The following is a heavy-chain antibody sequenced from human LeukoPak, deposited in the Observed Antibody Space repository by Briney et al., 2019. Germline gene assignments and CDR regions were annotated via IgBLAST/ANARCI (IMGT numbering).Heavy chain of an antibody. J-gene: IGHJ4*02. D-gene: IGHD3-10*01. V-gene: IGHV1-2*02. CDR1: GYTFTGYY. Sequence: GASVKVSCKASGYTFTGYYMHWVRQAPGQGLEWMGWINPNSGGTNYAQKFQGRVTMTRDTSISTAYMELSRLRSDDTAVYYCAREVNTMVRGVIGGYFDYRGQGTLVTVSS. CDR2: INPNSGGT. CDR3: AREVNTMVRGVIGGYFDY.